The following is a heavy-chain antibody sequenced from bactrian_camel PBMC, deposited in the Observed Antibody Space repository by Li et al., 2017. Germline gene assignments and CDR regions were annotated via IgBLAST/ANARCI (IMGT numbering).Heavy chain of an antibody. J-gene: IGHJ4*01. Sequence: VQLVESGGGSVQTGGSLRLSCTTSGDAASMYCLGWFRQAPGKEREGVAVVDSDGITIYADSVKGRFTVSKDNAKNNLYLQMSSLKPEDTAMYYCAAECRPLSYYGDRVPPPTDYNYWGQGTQVTVS. CDR1: GDAASMYC. CDR2: VDSDGIT. D-gene: IGHD4*01. V-gene: IGHV3S53*01. CDR3: AAECRPLSYYGDRVPPPTDYNY.